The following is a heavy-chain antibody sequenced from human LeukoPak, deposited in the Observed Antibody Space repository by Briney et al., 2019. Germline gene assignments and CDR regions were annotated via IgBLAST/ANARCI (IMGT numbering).Heavy chain of an antibody. D-gene: IGHD5-12*01. Sequence: LPGGSLRLSCAASGFTFSSYGMHWVRQAPGKGLEWVAVISYDGSNKYYADSVKGRFTISRDNSKNTLYLQMNSLRAEDTAVYYCAKGRGYSGYDWDYWGQGTLVTVSS. CDR3: AKGRGYSGYDWDY. CDR1: GFTFSSYG. V-gene: IGHV3-30*18. CDR2: ISYDGSNK. J-gene: IGHJ4*02.